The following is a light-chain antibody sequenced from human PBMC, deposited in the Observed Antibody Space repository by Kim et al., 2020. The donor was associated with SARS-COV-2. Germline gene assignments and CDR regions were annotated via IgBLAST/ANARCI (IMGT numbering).Light chain of an antibody. CDR2: DVS. CDR1: SIDVGVYNY. CDR3: CSYAGSLV. V-gene: IGLV2-11*01. J-gene: IGLJ3*02. Sequence: SPGQSVTISCTGTSIDVGVYNYVSWYQQHPGKAPKLMIYDVSKRPSGVPDRFSGSKSGNTASLTISGLQAEDEADYYCCSYAGSLVFGGGTQLTVL.